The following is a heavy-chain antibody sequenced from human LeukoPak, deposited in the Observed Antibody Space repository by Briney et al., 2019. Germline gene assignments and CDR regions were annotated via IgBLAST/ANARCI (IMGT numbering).Heavy chain of an antibody. CDR3: AKKFFGG. Sequence: GRSLRLSCAASGFTFDDYAMHWVRQAPGKGLEWVSGISWNSGSIGYADSVKGRFTISRDNAKNSLYLQMNSLRAEDTALYYCAKKFFGGWGQGTPVTVSS. V-gene: IGHV3-9*01. J-gene: IGHJ4*02. CDR2: ISWNSGSI. D-gene: IGHD3-3*01. CDR1: GFTFDDYA.